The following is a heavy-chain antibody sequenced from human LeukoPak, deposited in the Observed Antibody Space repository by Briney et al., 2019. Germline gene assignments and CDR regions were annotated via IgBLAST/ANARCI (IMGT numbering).Heavy chain of an antibody. D-gene: IGHD3-9*01. CDR1: GFTFTDFY. CDR3: ARALTGFIPGN. Sequence: GGSLRLSCAASGFTFTDFYMSWIRQAPGKGLEWVSYISSSGTTIYYADSVTGRFTISRDNAKNSLYLQMNSLRAEDTAVYYCARALTGFIPGNWGQGTLVTVSS. CDR2: ISSSGTTI. V-gene: IGHV3-11*01. J-gene: IGHJ4*02.